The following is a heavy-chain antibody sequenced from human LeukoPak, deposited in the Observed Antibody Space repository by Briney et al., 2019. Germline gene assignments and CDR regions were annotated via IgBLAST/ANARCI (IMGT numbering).Heavy chain of an antibody. CDR1: GGSISSYY. D-gene: IGHD3-10*01. CDR2: IYYNGST. V-gene: IGHV4-59*01. Sequence: SETLSLTCTVSGGSISSYYWSWIRQPPGKGLEWIGYIYYNGSTNYNPSLKSRVTISVDTSKNQFSLKLSSVTAADTAVYYCARGVVVRGAYYYSMDVWGKGTTVTVSS. J-gene: IGHJ6*04. CDR3: ARGVVVRGAYYYSMDV.